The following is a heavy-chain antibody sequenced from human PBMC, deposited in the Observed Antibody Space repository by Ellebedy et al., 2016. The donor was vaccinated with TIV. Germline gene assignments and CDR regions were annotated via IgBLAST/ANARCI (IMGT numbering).Heavy chain of an antibody. CDR2: IIPIFGTA. CDR1: RYTFTSYD. D-gene: IGHD4-17*01. J-gene: IGHJ4*02. Sequence: SVKVSXKASRYTFTSYDINWVRQAPGQGLEWMGGIIPIFGTANYAQKFQGRVTITADESTSTAYMELSSLRSEDTAVYYCARVGGVTKFDYWGQGTLVTVSS. V-gene: IGHV1-69*13. CDR3: ARVGGVTKFDY.